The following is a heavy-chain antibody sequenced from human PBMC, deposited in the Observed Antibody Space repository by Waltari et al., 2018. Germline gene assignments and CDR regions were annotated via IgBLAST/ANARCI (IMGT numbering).Heavy chain of an antibody. V-gene: IGHV3-11*04. CDR2: ISSNSGTAI. CDR3: ARAESYSDYDYSRLYFDW. J-gene: IGHJ4*02. CDR1: GFTVSDYF. Sequence: QVQLVESGGALVKPGGSLRLSCAASGFTVSDYFLRWIREAPGKGLEWVSYISSNSGTAINYADSVIGRFTISRDNAKNSLYLQMNSLRVEDTAFYYCARAESYSDYDYSRLYFDWWGPGTLVTVSS. D-gene: IGHD5-12*01.